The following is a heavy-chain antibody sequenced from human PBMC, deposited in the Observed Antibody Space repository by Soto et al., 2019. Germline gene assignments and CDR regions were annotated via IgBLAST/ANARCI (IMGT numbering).Heavy chain of an antibody. CDR1: GGSISSSSYY. J-gene: IGHJ5*02. D-gene: IGHD6-19*01. CDR3: ARGTYSSGWYSSLDWFDP. V-gene: IGHV4-61*05. CDR2: IYYSGST. Sequence: SETLSLTCTVSGGSISSSSYYWGWIRQPPGKGLEWIGYIYYSGSTNYNPSLKSRVTISVDTSKNQFSLKLSSVTAADTAVYYCARGTYSSGWYSSLDWFDPWGQGTLVTVSS.